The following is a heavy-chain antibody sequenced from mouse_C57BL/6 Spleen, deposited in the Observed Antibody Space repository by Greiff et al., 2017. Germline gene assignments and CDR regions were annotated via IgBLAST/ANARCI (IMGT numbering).Heavy chain of an antibody. D-gene: IGHD2-3*01. CDR2: IYPGSGNT. J-gene: IGHJ1*03. CDR1: GYTFTDYY. V-gene: IGHV1-76*01. CDR3: ARRNDYGYFDV. Sequence: VQRVESGAELVRPGASVKLSCKASGYTFTDYYINWVKQRPGQGLEWIARIYPGSGNTYYNEKFKGKATLTAEKSSSTAYMQLSSLTSEDSAVYFCARRNDYGYFDVWGTGTTVTVSS.